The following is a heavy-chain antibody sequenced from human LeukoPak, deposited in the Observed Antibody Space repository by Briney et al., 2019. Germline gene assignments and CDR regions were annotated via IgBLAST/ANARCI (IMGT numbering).Heavy chain of an antibody. CDR3: AAGGSYGSVDY. Sequence: PSETPSLTCAVYGGSFSDYYWSWIRQPPGKGLEWIGEINHSGSTNYNPSLKSRVTISVDTSKNQFSLKLSSVTAADTAVYYCAAGGSYGSVDYWGQGTLVTVSS. CDR2: INHSGST. D-gene: IGHD1-26*01. V-gene: IGHV4-34*01. CDR1: GGSFSDYY. J-gene: IGHJ4*02.